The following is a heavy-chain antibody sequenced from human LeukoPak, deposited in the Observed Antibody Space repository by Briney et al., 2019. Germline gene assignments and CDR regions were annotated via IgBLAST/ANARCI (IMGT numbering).Heavy chain of an antibody. D-gene: IGHD1-1*01. J-gene: IGHJ4*02. V-gene: IGHV3-23*01. CDR2: IRRRRNTT. CDR1: ALSCCSIA. CDR3: AKSHSAHGTGFDY. Sequence: GRSLRLSCAASALSCCSIAMSSVRHAPGKGLEWVSTIRRRRNTTYYADSVRGRFTTSRCNPKNTLYVQMQTLTGVDAAVYYCAKSHSAHGTGFDYWGEGALVIVSS.